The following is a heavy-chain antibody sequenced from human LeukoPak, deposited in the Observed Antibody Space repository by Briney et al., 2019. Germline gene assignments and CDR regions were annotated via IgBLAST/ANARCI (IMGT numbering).Heavy chain of an antibody. J-gene: IGHJ6*02. CDR2: MNPNSGNT. CDR3: ARGRRVRGVISYYYYGMDV. CDR1: GYTFTSYD. V-gene: IGHV1-8*01. Sequence: GASVKVSCKASGYTFTSYDINWVRQATGQGLEWMGWMNPNSGNTGYAQKFQGRVTMTRNTSISTAYMELSSLRSEDTAVYYCARGRRVRGVISYYYYGMDVWGQGTTVTVSS. D-gene: IGHD3-10*01.